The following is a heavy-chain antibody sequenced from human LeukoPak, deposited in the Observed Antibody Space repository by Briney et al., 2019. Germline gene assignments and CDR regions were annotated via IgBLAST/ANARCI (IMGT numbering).Heavy chain of an antibody. V-gene: IGHV3-21*04. CDR1: GFTFSSYS. D-gene: IGHD5-12*01. J-gene: IGHJ4*02. Sequence: PGGSLRLSCAASGFTFSSYSMNWVRQAPGKGLEWVSSISGSSDYIYYADSVKGRSTISRDNAKNSLYLQMSSLRAEDTALYYCARTGVATDCWGQGTLVTVSS. CDR3: ARTGVATDC. CDR2: ISGSSDYI.